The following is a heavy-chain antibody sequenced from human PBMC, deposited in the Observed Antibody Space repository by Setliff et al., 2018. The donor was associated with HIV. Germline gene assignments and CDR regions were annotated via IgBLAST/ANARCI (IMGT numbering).Heavy chain of an antibody. D-gene: IGHD2-8*02. V-gene: IGHV4-34*01. Sequence: SETLSLTCAVYGGSFSGYWSWIRQSPGKGLGWLGEINHSGNTHYNPSLKSRVTISVDTSKNQFSLRLSSVTAADTAVYYCARAPTGVTNAFDIWGQGTMVTVSS. CDR1: GGSFSGY. CDR3: ARAPTGVTNAFDI. J-gene: IGHJ3*02. CDR2: INHSGNT.